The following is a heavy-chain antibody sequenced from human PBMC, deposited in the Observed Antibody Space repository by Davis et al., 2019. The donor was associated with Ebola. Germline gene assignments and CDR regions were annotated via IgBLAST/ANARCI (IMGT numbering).Heavy chain of an antibody. V-gene: IGHV1-2*02. J-gene: IGHJ4*02. D-gene: IGHD3-10*01. CDR1: GYTFTGYY. CDR2: INPNSGGT. Sequence: ASVKVSCKASGYTFTGYYMHWVRQAPGQGLEWMGWINPNSGGTNYAQKLQGRVTMTTDTSTSTAYMELRSLRSDDTAVYYCARDPYYGSGSYYSLSFDYWGQGTLVTVSS. CDR3: ARDPYYGSGSYYSLSFDY.